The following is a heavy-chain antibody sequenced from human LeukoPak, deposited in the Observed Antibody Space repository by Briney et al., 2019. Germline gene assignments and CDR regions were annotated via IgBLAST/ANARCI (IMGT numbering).Heavy chain of an antibody. J-gene: IGHJ3*02. CDR1: GYTFTDYY. D-gene: IGHD2-15*01. CDR2: INPNSGDT. CDR3: ARVRYCSGGSCYRDAFDI. Sequence: ASVTVSCTASGYTFTDYYMHWVRQAPGQGLEWMGRINPNSGDTNYAQKFQGRVTMTRDTSISTAYMELSRLRSDDTAVYYCARVRYCSGGSCYRDAFDIWGQGTMVTGSS. V-gene: IGHV1-2*06.